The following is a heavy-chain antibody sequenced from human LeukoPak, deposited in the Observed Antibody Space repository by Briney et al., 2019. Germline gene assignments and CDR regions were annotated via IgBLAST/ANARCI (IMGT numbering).Heavy chain of an antibody. J-gene: IGHJ4*02. CDR3: ARSPSSLLWFGENLN. CDR2: INPNSGGT. D-gene: IGHD3-10*01. V-gene: IGHV1-2*06. Sequence: EASVKVSCKASGYTFTGYYMHWVRQAPGQGLEWMGRINPNSGGTNYAQKFQDRVTMTRDTSISTAYMELSRLRSDDTAVYYCARSPSSLLWFGENLNWGQGTLVTVSS. CDR1: GYTFTGYY.